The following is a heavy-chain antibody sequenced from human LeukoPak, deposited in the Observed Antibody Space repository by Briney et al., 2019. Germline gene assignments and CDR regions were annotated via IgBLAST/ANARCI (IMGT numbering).Heavy chain of an antibody. D-gene: IGHD2-15*01. CDR2: ISAYNGNT. J-gene: IGHJ5*02. CDR3: AREEVVGGGWFDP. CDR1: GGIFISYA. Sequence: VASVKVSCKASGGIFISYAISWVRQAPGQGLEWMGWISAYNGNTNYAQKLQGRVTMTTDTSTSTAYMELSSLRSEDTAVYYCAREEVVGGGWFDPWGQGTLVTVSS. V-gene: IGHV1-18*01.